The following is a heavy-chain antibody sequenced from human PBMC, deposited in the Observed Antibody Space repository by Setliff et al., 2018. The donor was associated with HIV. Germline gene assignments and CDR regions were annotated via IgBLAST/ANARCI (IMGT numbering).Heavy chain of an antibody. CDR3: ARDIGDTATPDY. V-gene: IGHV1-2*02. CDR1: GYTFTVYY. D-gene: IGHD5-18*01. Sequence: ASVKVSCKASGYTFTVYYLHWLRQAPGQGLEWMGWMNPNSGGTKYAQKFQGRVTMTRDTSISTAYMELSRLTSDDTAVYYCARDIGDTATPDYWGQGTLVTVSS. J-gene: IGHJ4*02. CDR2: MNPNSGGT.